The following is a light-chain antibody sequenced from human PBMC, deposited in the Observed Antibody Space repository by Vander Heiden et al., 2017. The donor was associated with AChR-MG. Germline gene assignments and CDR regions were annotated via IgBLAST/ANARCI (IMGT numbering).Light chain of an antibody. Sequence: QSALTQAASVSGSPGQSITISCTGTGTDVGKYNFVSWYQHHPGTAPKLIIPEVNERPSGISNRFSGSKSGNTASLTISGLQAEDEADYYCCSYAGSSTWVFGGGTKLTVL. CDR3: CSYAGSSTWV. CDR1: GTDVGKYNF. J-gene: IGLJ3*02. CDR2: EVN. V-gene: IGLV2-23*02.